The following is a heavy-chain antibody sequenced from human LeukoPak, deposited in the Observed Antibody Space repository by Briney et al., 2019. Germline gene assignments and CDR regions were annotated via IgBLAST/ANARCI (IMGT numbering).Heavy chain of an antibody. Sequence: GGSLRLSCTASGFTFGDYAMSWVRQAPGKGLEWVGFIRSKAYGGTTEYAASVKGRFTISRGDSKSIAYLQMNSLKTEDTAVYYCTRGLGYCSGGSCRADDYWGQGTLVTVSS. J-gene: IGHJ4*02. V-gene: IGHV3-49*04. CDR1: GFTFGDYA. D-gene: IGHD2-15*01. CDR2: IRSKAYGGTT. CDR3: TRGLGYCSGGSCRADDY.